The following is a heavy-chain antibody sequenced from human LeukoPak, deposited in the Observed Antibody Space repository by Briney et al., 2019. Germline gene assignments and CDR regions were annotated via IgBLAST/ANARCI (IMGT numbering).Heavy chain of an antibody. CDR3: ARGLPLGYCTYGVCYPPKHFDF. CDR1: GYTVINSG. CDR2: INGYNGNT. V-gene: IGHV1-18*01. D-gene: IGHD2-8*01. Sequence: GASVKVSCKASGYTVINSGISWVRQAPGQGLEWMGWINGYNGNTNYAQKFQGRVTMTTDTSTSTAYMELSSLTSDDTAVYFCARGLPLGYCTYGVCYPPKHFDFWGQGTLVTVSS. J-gene: IGHJ4*02.